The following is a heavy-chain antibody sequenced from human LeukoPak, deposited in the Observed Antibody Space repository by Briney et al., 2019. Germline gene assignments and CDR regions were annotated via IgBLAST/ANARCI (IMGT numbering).Heavy chain of an antibody. D-gene: IGHD3-22*01. CDR1: GYTFTSYD. CDR2: MNPNSGNT. Sequence: ASVKVSCKASGYTFTSYDINWVRQATGQGLEWMGWMNPNSGNTGYAQKFQGRVTMTRDTSISTAYMELSRLRSDDTAVYYCAREDSSGLYYFDYWGQGTLVTVSS. CDR3: AREDSSGLYYFDY. J-gene: IGHJ4*02. V-gene: IGHV1-8*01.